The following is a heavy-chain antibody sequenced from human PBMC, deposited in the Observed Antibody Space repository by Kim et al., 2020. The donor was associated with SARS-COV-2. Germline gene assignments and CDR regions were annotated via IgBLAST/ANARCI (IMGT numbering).Heavy chain of an antibody. Sequence: SETLSLTCTVSGGSISGDTYYWGWIRQPPGKGLEGIGTIYYSGSSYYNPSLKSRVTISVDTSKNQFSLNLSSVTAADTTVYYCASWHRFYGMDVWGQWTT. CDR2: IYYSGSS. V-gene: IGHV4-39*01. J-gene: IGHJ6*02. CDR1: GGSISGDTYY. CDR3: ASWHRFYGMDV.